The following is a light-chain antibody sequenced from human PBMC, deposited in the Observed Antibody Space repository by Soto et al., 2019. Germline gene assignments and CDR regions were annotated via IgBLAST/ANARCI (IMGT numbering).Light chain of an antibody. J-gene: IGKJ5*01. CDR2: TAS. CDR3: QQASAFPIT. Sequence: DIQMTQSPSFVSASVGDKVTVTCRASQTISNWLAWYQHKPGEAPKLVIYTASTLASGVPSRFSGSGSGTDFTLTISTLQPEDFATYYCQQASAFPITFGQGTRLEMK. CDR1: QTISNW. V-gene: IGKV1-12*01.